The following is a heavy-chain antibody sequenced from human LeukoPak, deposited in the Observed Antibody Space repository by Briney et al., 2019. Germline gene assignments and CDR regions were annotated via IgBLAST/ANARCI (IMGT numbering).Heavy chain of an antibody. J-gene: IGHJ4*02. CDR2: IVVGSGNT. V-gene: IGHV1-58*01. Sequence: SVEVSCKASGFTFTSSAVQWVRQARGQRLEWIGWIVVGSGNTNYAQKFQERVTITRDMSTSTAYMELSSLRSEDTAAYYCAADRSGWFYFDYWGQGTLVTVSS. CDR3: AADRSGWFYFDY. CDR1: GFTFTSSA. D-gene: IGHD6-19*01.